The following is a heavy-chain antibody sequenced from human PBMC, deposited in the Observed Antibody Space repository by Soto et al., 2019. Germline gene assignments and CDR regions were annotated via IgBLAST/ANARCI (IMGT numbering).Heavy chain of an antibody. CDR3: ARQYYGSGSYPVQIRGMDV. Sequence: QVQLVQSGAEVKKPGASVKVSCKASGYTFTSYAMHWVRQAPGQRLEWMGWINAGNGNTKYSQKFQGRVTITRDTSASTAYMELSSLRSEDTAVYYCARQYYGSGSYPVQIRGMDVWGQGTTVTVSS. D-gene: IGHD3-10*01. CDR2: INAGNGNT. V-gene: IGHV1-3*01. J-gene: IGHJ6*02. CDR1: GYTFTSYA.